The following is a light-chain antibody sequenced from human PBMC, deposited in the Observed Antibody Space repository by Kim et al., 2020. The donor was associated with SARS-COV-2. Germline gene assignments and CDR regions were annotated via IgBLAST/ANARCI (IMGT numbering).Light chain of an antibody. CDR3: QSYDSSLSGWV. Sequence: QRVNISCTGSRSNIGASYDVNWYQQFPGTAPKLLIYGNSNRPSGVPDRFSGSKSGTSASLAITGLQAEDEADYYCQSYDSSLSGWVFGGGTQLTVL. J-gene: IGLJ3*02. CDR2: GNS. V-gene: IGLV1-40*01. CDR1: RSNIGASYD.